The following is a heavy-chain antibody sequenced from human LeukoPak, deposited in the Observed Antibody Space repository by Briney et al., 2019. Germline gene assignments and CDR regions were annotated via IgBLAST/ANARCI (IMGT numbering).Heavy chain of an antibody. J-gene: IGHJ4*02. CDR3: ARLCRNYYDSSSLDY. D-gene: IGHD3-22*01. V-gene: IGHV3-48*02. CDR2: ISSSSSTI. Sequence: ETLSLTCAVSGGFISSSNWWNWVRQAPGKGLEWVSYISSSSSTIYYADSVKGRFTISRDNAKNSLYLQLNSLRDEDTAVYYCARLCRNYYDSSSLDYWGQGTLVTVSS. CDR1: GGFISSSNW.